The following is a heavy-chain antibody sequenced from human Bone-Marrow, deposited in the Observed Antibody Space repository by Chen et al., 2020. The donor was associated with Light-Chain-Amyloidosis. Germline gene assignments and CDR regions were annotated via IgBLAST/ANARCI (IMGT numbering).Heavy chain of an antibody. CDR3: AKDISYDDILPDYPADAFDI. V-gene: IGHV3-23*04. CDR2: ISGGGGSR. Sequence: EVQLAESGGGLVQPGGSLRLSCAASGFSFSSYAMSWVRQAPGKGLEWVSGISGGGGSRYYADSVKGRLTISRDNAKNTLYLQMNSLRAEDTAVYYCAKDISYDDILPDYPADAFDIWGQGTMVTVSS. J-gene: IGHJ3*02. D-gene: IGHD3-9*01. CDR1: GFSFSSYA.